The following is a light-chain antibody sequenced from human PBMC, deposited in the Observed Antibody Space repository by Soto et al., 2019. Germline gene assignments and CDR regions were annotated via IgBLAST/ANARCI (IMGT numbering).Light chain of an antibody. Sequence: QSVLTQPPSVSGAPGQRVTISCTGSSSNIGAGYDVHWYQQLPGTAPKLLIYGNSNRPSGVPDRFYGSKSGTSASLAITGLQAENEADYYCQSYDSSLSGYYVFGTGPKVTFL. CDR3: QSYDSSLSGYYV. J-gene: IGLJ1*01. CDR2: GNS. V-gene: IGLV1-40*01. CDR1: SSNIGAGYD.